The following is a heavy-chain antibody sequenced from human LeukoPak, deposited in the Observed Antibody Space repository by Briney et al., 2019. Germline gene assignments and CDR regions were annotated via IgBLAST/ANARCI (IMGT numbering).Heavy chain of an antibody. J-gene: IGHJ4*02. D-gene: IGHD3-10*01. CDR1: GVSISSDNW. V-gene: IGHV4/OR15-8*02. CDR3: ATRHHSRTYMVPLDS. Sequence: SETLSLTCAVSGVSISSDNWCTWVRQHPGKGLEWIGETRRSGDTKYNPSLNVRVTISMDNSKNQLSLNLISVTAADTAIYFCATRHHSRTYMVPLDSWGQGTLVTVSS. CDR2: TRRSGDT.